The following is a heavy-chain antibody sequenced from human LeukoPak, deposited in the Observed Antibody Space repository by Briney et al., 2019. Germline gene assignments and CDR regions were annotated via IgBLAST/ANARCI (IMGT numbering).Heavy chain of an antibody. CDR3: ARGLRTTKIDY. V-gene: IGHV4-59*01. Sequence: SETLPLTCTVSSGSISSYYWSWIRQPPGKGLEWIGYIYYSGSTNYNPSLKSRVTISVDTSKNQFSLKLSSVTAADTAVYYCARGLRTTKIDYWGQGTLVTVSS. D-gene: IGHD1-1*01. J-gene: IGHJ4*02. CDR2: IYYSGST. CDR1: SGSISSYY.